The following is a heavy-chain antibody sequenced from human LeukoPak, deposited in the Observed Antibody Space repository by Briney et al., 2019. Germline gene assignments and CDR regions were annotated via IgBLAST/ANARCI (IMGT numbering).Heavy chain of an antibody. J-gene: IGHJ6*02. CDR2: ISAYNGNT. CDR3: ARDLRGFVGEVRGGYYYYPMDV. V-gene: IGHV1-18*01. CDR1: GYTFTNYP. D-gene: IGHD3-10*01. Sequence: ASVKVSCKASGYTFTNYPINWVRQAPGQGLEWMGWISAYNGNTKYAQKLQGKIIMTRDTSTNTVHMEVRSLRSDDTAIYYCARDLRGFVGEVRGGYYYYPMDVWGQGTTVTVSS.